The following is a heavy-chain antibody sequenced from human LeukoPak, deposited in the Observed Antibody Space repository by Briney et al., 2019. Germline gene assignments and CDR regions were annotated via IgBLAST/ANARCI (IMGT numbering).Heavy chain of an antibody. Sequence: SETLSLTCTVSGGSINNYYWSWIRQSPGKGLEWIGYVYYSGSTNYNPSLKSRVTISLDTSKNQFSLKLSSVTAADTAVYYCARDYRGWYYFDYWGQGTLVTVSS. V-gene: IGHV4-59*01. CDR2: VYYSGST. CDR3: ARDYRGWYYFDY. CDR1: GGSINNYY. J-gene: IGHJ4*02. D-gene: IGHD6-19*01.